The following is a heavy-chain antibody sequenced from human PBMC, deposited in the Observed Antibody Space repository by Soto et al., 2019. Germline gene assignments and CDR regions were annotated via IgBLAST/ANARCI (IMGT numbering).Heavy chain of an antibody. Sequence: PGGSLRLSCAASGFTFSSYSMNWVRQAPGKGLEWVSSISSGSSYIYYADSVKGRFTTSRDNAKNSLYLQTNSLRAEDTALYYCARDSGPIKMYDGIDSWGPGTLVTVSS. CDR3: ARDSGPIKMYDGIDS. J-gene: IGHJ4*02. CDR2: ISSGSSYI. D-gene: IGHD3-10*01. V-gene: IGHV3-21*01. CDR1: GFTFSSYS.